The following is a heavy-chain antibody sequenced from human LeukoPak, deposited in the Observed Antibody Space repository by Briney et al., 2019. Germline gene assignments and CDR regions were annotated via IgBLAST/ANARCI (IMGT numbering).Heavy chain of an antibody. V-gene: IGHV6-1*01. Sequence: SQTLSLTCAISGDSVSSNSAAWNWIRQSPSRGLEWLGRTYYRSKWYNDYAVSVKSRITINPDTSKNQFSLQLNSVTPEDTAVYYCARSRPSTGTRSVNWFDPWGQGTLVTVSS. D-gene: IGHD1-1*01. CDR1: GDSVSSNSAA. J-gene: IGHJ5*02. CDR2: TYYRSKWYN. CDR3: ARSRPSTGTRSVNWFDP.